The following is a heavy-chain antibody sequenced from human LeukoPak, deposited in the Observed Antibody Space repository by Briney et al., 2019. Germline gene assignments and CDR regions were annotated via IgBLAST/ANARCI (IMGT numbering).Heavy chain of an antibody. CDR3: ARGAQAVAGPLFDY. J-gene: IGHJ4*02. CDR1: GYTFTSYA. V-gene: IGHV1-3*01. D-gene: IGHD6-19*01. Sequence: GASVKVSCKASGYTFTSYAMHWVRQAPGQRLEWMGWINAGNGNTKYSQKFQGRVTITRDTSASTAYMELRSLRSDDTAVYYCARGAQAVAGPLFDYWGQGTLVTVSS. CDR2: INAGNGNT.